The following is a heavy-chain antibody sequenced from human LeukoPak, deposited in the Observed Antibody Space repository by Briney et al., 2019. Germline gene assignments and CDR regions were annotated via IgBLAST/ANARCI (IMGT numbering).Heavy chain of an antibody. CDR3: ARDPGYSYGTTSHYGMDV. CDR2: INPSGGDT. CDR1: GYTFTRYY. D-gene: IGHD5-18*01. Sequence: ASVKVSCKASGYTFTRYYIHWVRQAPGQGLEWMGMINPSGGDTSYAQKFQGRVTMTRDTSTNTVYMVLSSLRSEDTAVYYCARDPGYSYGTTSHYGMDVWGQGTTVAVSS. V-gene: IGHV1-46*01. J-gene: IGHJ6*02.